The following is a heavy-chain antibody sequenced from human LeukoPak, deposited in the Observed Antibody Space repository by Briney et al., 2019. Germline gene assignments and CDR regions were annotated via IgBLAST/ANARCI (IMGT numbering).Heavy chain of an antibody. D-gene: IGHD1-26*01. CDR1: GFTFSSYA. J-gene: IGHJ4*02. V-gene: IGHV3-23*01. Sequence: QSGGSLRLSCAAPGFTFSSYAMSWVRQAPGKGLEWVSAISGSGGSTYYADSVKGRFAISRDNSKNTLYLQMNSLRAEDTAVYYCAKDIVGARGGFDYWGQGTLVTVSS. CDR3: AKDIVGARGGFDY. CDR2: ISGSGGST.